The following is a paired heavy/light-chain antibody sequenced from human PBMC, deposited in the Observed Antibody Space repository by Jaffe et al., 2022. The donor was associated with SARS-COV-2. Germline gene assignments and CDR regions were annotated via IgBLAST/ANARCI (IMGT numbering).Light chain of an antibody. J-gene: IGKJ1*01. V-gene: IGKV1-16*01. CDR2: GAS. CDR3: QQNYAYPLT. CDR1: EGISNY. Sequence: IQMTQSPSSLSASVGDKVTITCRASEGISNYLAWFQYKPGRAPRSLIYGASGLQSGVPSRFSGSGSGTDFTLTISSLQPEDFATYYCQQNYAYPLTFGQGTKVEIK.
Heavy chain of an antibody. J-gene: IGHJ6*02. CDR1: GFTFSKFA. D-gene: IGHD2-21*02. V-gene: IGHV3-23*01. Sequence: EVQVLESGGGLIQPGGSLRLSCAASGFTFSKFALSWVRQAPGKGLEWVSGVNGGLIPSYADSVMGRFSISRDNSKNTLFLQMSRLRVEDTATYYCTIFCVGDTCKPYDMDVWGQGTTVTVSS. CDR3: TIFCVGDTCKPYDMDV. CDR2: VNGGLIP.